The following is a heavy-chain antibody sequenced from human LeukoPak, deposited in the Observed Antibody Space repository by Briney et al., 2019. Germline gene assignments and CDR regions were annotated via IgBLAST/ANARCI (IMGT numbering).Heavy chain of an antibody. CDR3: AKGRGYCTGGSCYSDY. Sequence: SDTLSLTCTVSGGSISSYYWSWIRQSAGKGLEWIGRIYISGSTNFNRSLKSRVSMSVDTSKNQFSLKLASVTAADTAVYYCAKGRGYCTGGSCYSDYWGQGTLVTVSS. V-gene: IGHV4-4*07. CDR1: GGSISSYY. J-gene: IGHJ4*02. CDR2: IYISGST. D-gene: IGHD2-15*01.